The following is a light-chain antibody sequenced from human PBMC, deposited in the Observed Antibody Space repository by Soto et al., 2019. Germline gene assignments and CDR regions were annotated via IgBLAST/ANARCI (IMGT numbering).Light chain of an antibody. J-gene: IGKJ4*01. CDR3: QQYHHWPVT. Sequence: ILLTQSPDTLSVFPGERVTLSCRASQSVTINLAWYQHTPGQSPRLLISGASSGATGLPSRFSGSGSGTDFTLTINSLQSEDAAVYYCQQYHHWPVTFGGGTKVDIK. CDR1: QSVTIN. CDR2: GAS. V-gene: IGKV3-15*01.